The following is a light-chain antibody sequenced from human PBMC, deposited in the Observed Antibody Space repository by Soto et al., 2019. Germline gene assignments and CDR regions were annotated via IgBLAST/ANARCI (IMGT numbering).Light chain of an antibody. CDR3: CSYGGDLI. Sequence: QSALTQPASVSGSPGQSIAISCTGTSSNVGGYNFVSWYPQHPGKAPKLLIYEVNKRPSGVSNRFSGSKSDNTASLTISGLQAEDDADYSCCSYGGDLIFGGGTKLTVL. CDR1: SSNVGGYNF. J-gene: IGLJ2*01. CDR2: EVN. V-gene: IGLV2-23*02.